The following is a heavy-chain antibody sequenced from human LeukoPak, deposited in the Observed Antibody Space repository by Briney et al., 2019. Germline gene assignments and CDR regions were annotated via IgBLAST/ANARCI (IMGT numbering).Heavy chain of an antibody. J-gene: IGHJ3*02. D-gene: IGHD3-3*01. Sequence: PSETLSLTCTVSGGSISIGSYYWSWIRQPAGKGLEWIGRIYTSGSTNYNPSLKRRVTISVDTSKNQFSLKLSSVTAADTAVYYCARDSITIFGSFKGAFDIWGQGTMVTVSS. V-gene: IGHV4-61*02. CDR3: ARDSITIFGSFKGAFDI. CDR2: IYTSGST. CDR1: GGSISIGSYY.